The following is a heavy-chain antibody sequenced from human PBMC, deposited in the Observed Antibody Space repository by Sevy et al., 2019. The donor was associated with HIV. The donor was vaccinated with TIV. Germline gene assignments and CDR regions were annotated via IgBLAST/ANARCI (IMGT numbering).Heavy chain of an antibody. D-gene: IGHD3-16*01. V-gene: IGHV3-7*01. CDR2: RNQDGTER. CDR3: VRGGLGGFSYSLDC. Sequence: GGSLRLSCAASGFSFSTYWMTWVRQAPGKGLEWVATRNQDGTERDYVDSVKGRFTISRDKTKTSLFLQMNSLGAEDTGVYYCVRGGLGGFSYSLDCWGQGTLVTVSS. J-gene: IGHJ4*02. CDR1: GFSFSTYW.